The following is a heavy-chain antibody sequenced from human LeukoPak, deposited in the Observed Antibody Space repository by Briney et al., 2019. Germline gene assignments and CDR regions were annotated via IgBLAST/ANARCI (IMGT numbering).Heavy chain of an antibody. D-gene: IGHD3-22*01. CDR3: ARDAPSIYYDSSGYSYYYYGMDV. Sequence: ASVKVSCKASGYTFTGCYMHWVRQAPGQGLEWMGWINPNSGGANYAQKFQGWVTMTRDTSISTAYMELSRLRSDDTAVYYCARDAPSIYYDSSGYSYYYYGMDVWGQGTTVTVSS. CDR1: GYTFTGCY. CDR2: INPNSGGA. V-gene: IGHV1-2*04. J-gene: IGHJ6*02.